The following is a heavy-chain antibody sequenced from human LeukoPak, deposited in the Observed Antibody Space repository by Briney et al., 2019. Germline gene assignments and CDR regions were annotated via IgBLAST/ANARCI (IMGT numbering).Heavy chain of an antibody. V-gene: IGHV3-66*01. CDR2: MYSGGSQ. J-gene: IGHJ4*02. Sequence: PGGSLRLSCTASGFIVSDNYMSWVRQPPGKGLEWVSVMYSGGSQYYADSVKGRFTISRDNSRNTVSLQMNSLRSDDTAIYYCFVGPHPYDSGDWPPNWGQGILVTVSS. D-gene: IGHD3-10*01. CDR3: FVGPHPYDSGDWPPN. CDR1: GFIVSDNY.